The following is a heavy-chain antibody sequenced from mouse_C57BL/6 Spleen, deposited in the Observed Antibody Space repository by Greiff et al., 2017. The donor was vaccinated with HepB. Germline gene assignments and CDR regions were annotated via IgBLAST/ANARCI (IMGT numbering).Heavy chain of an antibody. CDR2: ISSGSSTI. CDR3: AKIYDYGGDYYAMDY. J-gene: IGHJ4*01. D-gene: IGHD2-4*01. Sequence: EVKVVESGGGLVKPGGSLKLSCAASGFTFSDYGMHWVRQAPEKGLEWVAYISSGSSTIYYADTVKGRFTISRDNAKNTLFLQMTSLRSEDTAMYYCAKIYDYGGDYYAMDYWGQGTSVTVSS. CDR1: GFTFSDYG. V-gene: IGHV5-17*01.